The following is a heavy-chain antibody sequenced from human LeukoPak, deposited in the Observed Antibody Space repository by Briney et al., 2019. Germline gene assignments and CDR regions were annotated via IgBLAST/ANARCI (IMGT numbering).Heavy chain of an antibody. CDR2: ISSGSVFI. J-gene: IGHJ6*03. V-gene: IGHV3-21*01. CDR1: GFTFRTYS. D-gene: IGHD3-3*02. Sequence: GGSLRLSCAASGFTFRTYSMNWVRQAPGKVLGWVSTISSGSVFIYYADSVKGRFTISRDDAKNSLFLQMNSLRAEDTAIYYCARAFDISWDYYYMDVWGKGTTVTVSS. CDR3: ARAFDISWDYYYMDV.